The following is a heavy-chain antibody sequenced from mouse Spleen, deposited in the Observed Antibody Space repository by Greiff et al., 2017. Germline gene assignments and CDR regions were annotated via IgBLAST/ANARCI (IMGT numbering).Heavy chain of an antibody. CDR3: ARGWDEDY. D-gene: IGHD4-1*01. V-gene: IGHV1-7*01. CDR1: GYTFTSYW. Sequence: VQLQQSGAELVKPGASVKMSCKASGYTFTSYWMHWVKQRPGQGLEWIGYINPSTGYTEYNQKFKDKATLTADKSSSTAYMQLSSLTSEDSAVYYCARGWDEDYWGQGTTLTVSS. CDR2: INPSTGYT. J-gene: IGHJ2*01.